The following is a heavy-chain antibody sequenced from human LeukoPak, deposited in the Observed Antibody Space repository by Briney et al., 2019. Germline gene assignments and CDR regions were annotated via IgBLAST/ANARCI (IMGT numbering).Heavy chain of an antibody. CDR1: GFTFSSYA. V-gene: IGHV3-23*01. CDR3: AKDLNIVVVPAASDAFDI. Sequence: GGSLSLSCAASGFTFSSYAMGWVRQARGQGREGVSAIRGSGGSTHYADSVKGRFTISRDNSKNTLYLQMNSLRAEDTAVYYCAKDLNIVVVPAASDAFDIWGQGTMVTVSS. J-gene: IGHJ3*02. CDR2: IRGSGGST. D-gene: IGHD2-2*01.